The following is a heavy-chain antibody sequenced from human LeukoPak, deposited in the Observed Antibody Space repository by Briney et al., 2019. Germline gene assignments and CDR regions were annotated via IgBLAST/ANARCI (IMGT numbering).Heavy chain of an antibody. CDR3: ASDAMSSVTTSPHYFDY. CDR2: INPSGGST. CDR1: GYTFTSYY. V-gene: IGHV1-46*01. J-gene: IGHJ4*02. D-gene: IGHD4-17*01. Sequence: ASVKVSCKASGYTFTSYYMHWVRQAPGQGLEWMGIINPSGGSTSYAQKFQGRVTMTRDTSTSTVYMELSSLRSEDTAVYYCASDAMSSVTTSPHYFDYWGQGTLVTVSS.